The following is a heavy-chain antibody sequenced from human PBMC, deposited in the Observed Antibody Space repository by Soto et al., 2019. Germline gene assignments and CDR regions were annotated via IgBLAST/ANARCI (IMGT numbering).Heavy chain of an antibody. CDR1: GGSFSGYY. V-gene: IGHV4-34*01. J-gene: IGHJ4*02. Sequence: SETLSLTCAVYGGSFSGYYWSWIRQPPGKGLEWIGEINHSGSTNYNPSLKSRVTISVDTSKNQFSLKLSSVTAADTAVYYCARGVASSSWRRIDYWGQGTLVTVSS. CDR2: INHSGST. CDR3: ARGVASSSWRRIDY. D-gene: IGHD6-13*01.